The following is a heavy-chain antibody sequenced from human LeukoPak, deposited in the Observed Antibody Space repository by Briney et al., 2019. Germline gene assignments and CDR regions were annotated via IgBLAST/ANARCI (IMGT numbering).Heavy chain of an antibody. CDR2: MYISGST. V-gene: IGHV4-4*07. D-gene: IGHD3-9*01. CDR3: AREGDDILTGYSFDAFDV. CDR1: GGSISSYH. Sequence: PSETLSLTCTVSGGSISSYHWSWIRQPAGKGREWIGRMYISGSTNSNPSLKSRVTMSVDTSKNQFYLKLNSVTAADTAVYYCAREGDDILTGYSFDAFDVWGQGTMVTVSS. J-gene: IGHJ3*01.